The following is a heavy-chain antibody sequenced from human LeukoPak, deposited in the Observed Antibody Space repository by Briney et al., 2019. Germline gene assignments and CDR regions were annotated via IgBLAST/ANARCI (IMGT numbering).Heavy chain of an antibody. J-gene: IGHJ3*02. Sequence: PSETLSLTCTVSGGSISSGGYYWSWIRQPPGKGLEWIGYIYYSGSTNYNPSLKSRVTISVDTSKNQFSLKLSSVTAADTAVYYCARHSWASVDDAFDIWGQGTMVTVSS. CDR2: IYYSGST. CDR1: GGSISSGGYY. D-gene: IGHD2-2*01. V-gene: IGHV4-61*08. CDR3: ARHSWASVDDAFDI.